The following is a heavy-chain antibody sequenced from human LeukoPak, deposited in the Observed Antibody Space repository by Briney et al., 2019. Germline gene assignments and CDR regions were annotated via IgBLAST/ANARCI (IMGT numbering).Heavy chain of an antibody. CDR1: GYSISSAYY. J-gene: IGHJ4*02. V-gene: IGHV4-61*02. CDR2: IYTSGST. D-gene: IGHD2-15*01. Sequence: PSETLSLTCSVSGYSISSAYYWSWIRQPAGKGLEWIGRIYTSGSTNYNPSLKSRVTISVDTSKSQFSLKLSSVTAADTAVYYCARDRGGLDYWGQGTLVTVSS. CDR3: ARDRGGLDY.